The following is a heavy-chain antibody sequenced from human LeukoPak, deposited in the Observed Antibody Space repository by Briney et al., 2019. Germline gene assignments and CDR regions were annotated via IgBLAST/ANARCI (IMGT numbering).Heavy chain of an antibody. V-gene: IGHV3-21*01. CDR3: GRVGGRSKAAKGGAFDI. J-gene: IGHJ3*02. D-gene: IGHD6-6*01. CDR1: GFTFSSYS. Sequence: GGSLRLSCAASGFTFSSYSMNWVRQAPGKGLEWVSSISSGSTYMYYADSVKGRFTISRDNAQNSMYLQMNGLRAEDTAVYYCGRVGGRSKAAKGGAFDIWGQGTMVTVSS. CDR2: ISSGSTYM.